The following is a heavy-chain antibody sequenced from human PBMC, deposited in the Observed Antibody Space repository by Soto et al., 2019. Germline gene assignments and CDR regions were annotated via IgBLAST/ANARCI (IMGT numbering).Heavy chain of an antibody. D-gene: IGHD3-3*01. Sequence: QVQLVQSGAEVKKPGASVKVSCKASGYTFTSYDINWVRQATGQGLEWMGWMNPNSGNTGYAQKFQGRVTMTRNSSISTAYMELSSLRSEDTAVYYCARIRGLAWRANYYYMDVWGKGTTVTVSS. J-gene: IGHJ6*03. CDR1: GYTFTSYD. CDR2: MNPNSGNT. V-gene: IGHV1-8*01. CDR3: ARIRGLAWRANYYYMDV.